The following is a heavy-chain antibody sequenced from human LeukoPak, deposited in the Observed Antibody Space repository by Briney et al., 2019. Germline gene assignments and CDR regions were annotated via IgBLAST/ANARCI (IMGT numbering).Heavy chain of an antibody. Sequence: GGSLRLSCAASGFTFSHAWMSWVHQAPGKGLEWVGRIKSKTDGGTTDYAASVKGRFTISRDDSKDTLYLQMNSLKTEDTAVYSCTTDHLYDTTLIFDYWGQGTLVTVSS. D-gene: IGHD2-15*01. V-gene: IGHV3-15*01. CDR2: IKSKTDGGTT. CDR3: TTDHLYDTTLIFDY. J-gene: IGHJ4*02. CDR1: GFTFSHAW.